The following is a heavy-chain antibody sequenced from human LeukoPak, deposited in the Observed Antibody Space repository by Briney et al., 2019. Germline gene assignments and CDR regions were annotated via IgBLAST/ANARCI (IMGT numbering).Heavy chain of an antibody. V-gene: IGHV4-34*01. CDR3: AKRQYDYDSSGPFDH. D-gene: IGHD3-22*01. CDR1: GGSFSGYY. CDR2: INHSGST. Sequence: SETLSLTCAVYGGSFSGYYWSWIRQPPGKGLEWIGEINHSGSTNYNPSLKSRVTISVDTSKDQFSLKLSSVTAADTAVYYCAKRQYDYDSSGPFDHWGQGTLVTVSS. J-gene: IGHJ4*02.